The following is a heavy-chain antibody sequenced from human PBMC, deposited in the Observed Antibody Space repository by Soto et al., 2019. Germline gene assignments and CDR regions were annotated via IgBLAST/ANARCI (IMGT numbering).Heavy chain of an antibody. CDR1: GYTFTSYC. Sequence: ASVKVSCKASGYTFTSYCISWVRHAPGQGLEWMGWISAYNGNTNYAQKLQGRVTMTTDTSTSTAYMELRSLRSDDTAVYYCARVGYDFWSGYYTHYYYYMDVWGKGTTVTVSS. V-gene: IGHV1-18*01. CDR3: ARVGYDFWSGYYTHYYYYMDV. CDR2: ISAYNGNT. D-gene: IGHD3-3*01. J-gene: IGHJ6*03.